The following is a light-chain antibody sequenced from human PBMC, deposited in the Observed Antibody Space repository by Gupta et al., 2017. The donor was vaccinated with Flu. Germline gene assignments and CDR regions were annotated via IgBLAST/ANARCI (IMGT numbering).Light chain of an antibody. V-gene: IGLV2-8*01. CDR3: SSYAGSNKVV. CDR1: SSDVGGYNY. J-gene: IGLJ3*02. CDR2: EVS. Sequence: SVTISCTGTSSDVGGYNYVSWYQQHPGKDPKLIMYEVSKRPSGVPDRFSASKSGNTASLTVSGLQAEDEADDYCSSYAGSNKVVFGGGTKLT.